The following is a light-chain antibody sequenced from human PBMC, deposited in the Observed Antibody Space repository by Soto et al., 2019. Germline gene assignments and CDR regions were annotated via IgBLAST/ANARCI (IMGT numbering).Light chain of an antibody. V-gene: IGKV3-15*01. CDR2: AAC. CDR1: QSVSGN. J-gene: IGKJ1*01. CDR3: QQYNNWPPWT. Sequence: EIVMTQSPATLSVSPGERATLSCRASQSVSGNLAWYQQKPGQHPRPLIYAACSRPTGIPARYSGSGSGPEFTLTISSLQSEDFAVYYCQQYNNWPPWTFGQGTKVEIK.